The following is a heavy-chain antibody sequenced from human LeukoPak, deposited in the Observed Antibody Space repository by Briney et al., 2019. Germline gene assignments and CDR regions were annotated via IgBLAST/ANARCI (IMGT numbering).Heavy chain of an antibody. CDR1: GFTFSSYA. J-gene: IGHJ4*02. V-gene: IGHV3-23*01. CDR2: ISGSGGST. CDR3: AKDRTIFGVVITFDY. Sequence: PGGSLRLSCAASGFTFSSYAMSWVRQAPGKGLEWASAISGSGGSTYYADSVKGRFTISRDNSKNTLYLQMNSLRAEDTAVYYCAKDRTIFGVVITFDYWGQGTLVTVSS. D-gene: IGHD3-3*01.